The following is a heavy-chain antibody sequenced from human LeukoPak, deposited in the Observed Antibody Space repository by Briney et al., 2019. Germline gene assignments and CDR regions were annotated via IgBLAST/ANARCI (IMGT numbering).Heavy chain of an antibody. V-gene: IGHV3-74*01. CDR3: ARGIDGDYF. CDR1: GFTFRNYW. J-gene: IGHJ4*02. D-gene: IGHD4-17*01. Sequence: GGSLRLSCAASGFTFRNYWMHCVRRAPGKGGVGVSRISTDGGSTSYADSVKGRFTISRDNAKKTLYLQMNSLRAEDTALYYCARGIDGDYFWGKGPLVTVSS. CDR2: ISTDGGST.